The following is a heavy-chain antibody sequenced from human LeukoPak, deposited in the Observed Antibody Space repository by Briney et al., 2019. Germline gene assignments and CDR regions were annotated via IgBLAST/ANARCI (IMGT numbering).Heavy chain of an antibody. CDR3: AKHGYCSGISCFFDF. CDR2: ISGSGPYT. CDR1: GFTFSSYA. V-gene: IGHV3-23*01. D-gene: IGHD2-2*03. J-gene: IGHJ4*02. Sequence: GGSLRLSCVASGFTFSSYAMSWVRQAPGKGLEWVSGISGSGPYTFYTDSVKGRFTISRDSSKNTLYLQMNSLRAEDTALYYCAKHGYCSGISCFFDFWGQGTLVTVSS.